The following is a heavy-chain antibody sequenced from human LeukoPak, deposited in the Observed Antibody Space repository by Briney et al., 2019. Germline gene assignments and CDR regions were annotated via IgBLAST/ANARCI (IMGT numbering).Heavy chain of an antibody. Sequence: SSETLSLTCTVSGGSISSYYWSWIRQPAGKGLEWIGRIYTSGSTNYNPSLKSRVTISVDKSKNQFSLKLSSVTAADTAVYYCARGGRIGYVDYWGQGTLVTVSS. V-gene: IGHV4-4*07. D-gene: IGHD3-16*01. CDR1: GGSISSYY. CDR3: ARGGRIGYVDY. CDR2: IYTSGST. J-gene: IGHJ4*02.